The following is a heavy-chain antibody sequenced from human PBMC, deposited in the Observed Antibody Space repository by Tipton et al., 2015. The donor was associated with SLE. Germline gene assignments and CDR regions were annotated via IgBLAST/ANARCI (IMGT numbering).Heavy chain of an antibody. CDR2: IYSGGRT. V-gene: IGHV3-53*05. CDR3: ARTGDRGGFDY. CDR1: GLTVSSDY. D-gene: IGHD7-27*01. J-gene: IGHJ4*02. Sequence: SLRLSCAASGLTVSSDYMSWVRQAPGKGLEWVSVIYSGGRTYFADSVKGRFTLSRDNSKNTVFLQMNSLRTEDTAVYYCARTGDRGGFDYWGQGTLVTVSS.